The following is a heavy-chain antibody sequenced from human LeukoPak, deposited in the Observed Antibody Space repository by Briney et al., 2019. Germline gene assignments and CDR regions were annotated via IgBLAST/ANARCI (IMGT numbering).Heavy chain of an antibody. CDR1: GYTFTSYG. Sequence: ASVKVSCKASGYTFTSYGISWVRQAPGQGLEWMGWISAYNGNTNYAQKLQGRVTMTTDTSTSTAYMELRSLRSDDTAVYYCARQLTHYYDSSGYSDYWGQGTLVTVSS. J-gene: IGHJ4*02. V-gene: IGHV1-18*01. D-gene: IGHD3-22*01. CDR3: ARQLTHYYDSSGYSDY. CDR2: ISAYNGNT.